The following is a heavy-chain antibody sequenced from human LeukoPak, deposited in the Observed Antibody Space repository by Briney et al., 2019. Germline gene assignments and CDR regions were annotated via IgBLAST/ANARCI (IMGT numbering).Heavy chain of an antibody. CDR2: IYYSGST. CDR3: ARTTIFGVALDY. Sequence: SETLSLTCTVSGGSISGYYWSWIRQPPGKGLEWIGYIYYSGSTNYNPSLKSQVTISVDTSKNQFSLKLSSVTAADTAVYYCARTTIFGVALDYWGQGTLVTVSS. J-gene: IGHJ4*02. D-gene: IGHD3-3*01. CDR1: GGSISGYY. V-gene: IGHV4-59*01.